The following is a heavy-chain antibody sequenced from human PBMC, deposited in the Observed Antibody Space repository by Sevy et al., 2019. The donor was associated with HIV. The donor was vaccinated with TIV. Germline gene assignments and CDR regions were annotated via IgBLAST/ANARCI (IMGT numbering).Heavy chain of an antibody. CDR1: GFTFSSHR. CDR2: SNNDGSGT. D-gene: IGHD1-1*01. V-gene: IGHV3-74*01. J-gene: IGHJ4*02. CDR3: ARDASHWNRVDY. Sequence: GGSLRLSCAASGFTFSSHRMHWVRQVPGKGLVWVSRSNNDGSGTSYADSVKGRFTISRDNAKNNLYLQMNSLRAEDTAFYYCARDASHWNRVDYWGQGTLVTVSS.